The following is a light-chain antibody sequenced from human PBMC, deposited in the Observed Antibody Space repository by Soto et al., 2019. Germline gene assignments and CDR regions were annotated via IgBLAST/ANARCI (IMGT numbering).Light chain of an antibody. CDR3: QQYGSSPLT. V-gene: IGKV3-20*01. CDR2: GAS. J-gene: IGKJ4*01. CDR1: QTVMSN. Sequence: EIVMTQSPATLSVSPGERATLSCRASQTVMSNLAWYQQKPGQAPRLLIYGASSRATGIPDRFSGSGSGTDFTLTISRLEPEDFAVYYCQQYGSSPLTFGGGTKV.